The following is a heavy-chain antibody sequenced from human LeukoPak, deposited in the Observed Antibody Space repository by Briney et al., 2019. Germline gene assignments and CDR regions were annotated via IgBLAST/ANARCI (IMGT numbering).Heavy chain of an antibody. V-gene: IGHV3-74*01. CDR2: INDDGSST. CDR3: VRDSGSGADH. D-gene: IGHD6-19*01. Sequence: GGSLRLSCAASGFTFSPYWMLWVRQAPGKGLVWVSRINDDGSSTTYADSVKGRFTISRDNAMNTLYLQMNSLTAEDTAVYYCVRDSGSGADHWGQGTLVTVSS. CDR1: GFTFSPYW. J-gene: IGHJ4*02.